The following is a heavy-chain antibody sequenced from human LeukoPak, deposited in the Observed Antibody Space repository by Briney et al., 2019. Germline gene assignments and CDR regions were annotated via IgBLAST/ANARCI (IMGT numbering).Heavy chain of an antibody. CDR1: GGSISSSSYY. V-gene: IGHV4-61*01. CDR2: IYYSGST. J-gene: IGHJ4*02. CDR3: ARTPNNYGDGY. Sequence: SETLSLTCTVSGGSISSSSYYWSWIRQPPGKGLEWIGYIYYSGSTNYNPSLKSRVTISVDTSKNQFSLKLSSVTAADTAVYYCARTPNNYGDGYWGQGTLVTVSS. D-gene: IGHD4-17*01.